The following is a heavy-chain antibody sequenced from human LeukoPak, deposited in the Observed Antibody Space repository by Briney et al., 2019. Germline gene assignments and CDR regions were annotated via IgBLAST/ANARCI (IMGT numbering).Heavy chain of an antibody. CDR2: ISYDGSNK. CDR3: AKDLEDTAMPGDYFDY. CDR1: GFTFSNYG. J-gene: IGHJ4*02. Sequence: GGSLRLSCAASGFTFSNYGMHWVRQAPGKGLEWVAVISYDGSNKYYADSVKGRFTISRDNSKNTLYLQMNSLRAEDTAVYYCAKDLEDTAMPGDYFDYWGQGTLVTVSS. D-gene: IGHD5-18*01. V-gene: IGHV3-30*18.